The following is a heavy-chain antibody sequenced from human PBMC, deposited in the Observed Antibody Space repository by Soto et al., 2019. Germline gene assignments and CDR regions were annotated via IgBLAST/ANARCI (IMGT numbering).Heavy chain of an antibody. J-gene: IGHJ4*02. CDR3: AHIASTDRTMALDY. Sequence: QITLKESGPTLVKPTQTLTLTCTFSGFSLSTSGVGVGWIRQPPGEALEWLALIYWDDDKRYSPSLKSRLTITKDTSKNQVVLTMTNIDPVDTATYYCAHIASTDRTMALDYWGQGTLVTVSS. CDR2: IYWDDDK. CDR1: GFSLSTSGVG. V-gene: IGHV2-5*02. D-gene: IGHD5-18*01.